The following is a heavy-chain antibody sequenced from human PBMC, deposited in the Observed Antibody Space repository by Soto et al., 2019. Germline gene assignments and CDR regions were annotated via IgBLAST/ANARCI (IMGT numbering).Heavy chain of an antibody. CDR2: ISSSSSYI. CDR3: ARDGHLRITMIVVPYGMDV. Sequence: GGSLRLSCAASGFTFSDYYMSWIRQAPGKGLEWVSYISSSSSYIYYADSVKGRFTISRDNAKNSLYLQMNSLRAEDTAVYYCARDGHLRITMIVVPYGMDVWGQGTTVTVSS. V-gene: IGHV3-11*06. CDR1: GFTFSDYY. D-gene: IGHD3-22*01. J-gene: IGHJ6*02.